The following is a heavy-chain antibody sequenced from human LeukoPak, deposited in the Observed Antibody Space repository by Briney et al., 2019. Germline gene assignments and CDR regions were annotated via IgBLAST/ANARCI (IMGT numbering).Heavy chain of an antibody. CDR3: ARWYSGSSGGYGMDV. CDR2: IYYSGST. CDR1: GGSISSYY. D-gene: IGHD6-6*01. J-gene: IGHJ6*02. Sequence: SETLSLTCTVSGGSISSYYWSWIRQPPGKGLEWIGYIYYSGSTNYNPSLKSRVTISVDTSKNQFSLKLSSVTAADTAVYYCARWYSGSSGGYGMDVWGQGATVTVSS. V-gene: IGHV4-59*01.